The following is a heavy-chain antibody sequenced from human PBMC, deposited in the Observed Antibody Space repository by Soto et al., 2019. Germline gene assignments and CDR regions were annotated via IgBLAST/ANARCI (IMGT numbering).Heavy chain of an antibody. CDR2: INAGNGNT. D-gene: IGHD6-6*01. V-gene: IGHV1-3*01. Sequence: MHWVRQAPGQRLEWMGWINAGNGNTKYSQKFQGRVTITRDTSASTAYMELSSLRSEDTAVYYCARDPSHYGMDVWGQGTTVT. CDR3: ARDPSHYGMDV. J-gene: IGHJ6*02.